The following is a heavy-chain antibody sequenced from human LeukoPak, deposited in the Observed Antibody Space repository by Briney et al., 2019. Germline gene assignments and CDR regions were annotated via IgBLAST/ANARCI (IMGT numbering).Heavy chain of an antibody. CDR2: INHSGST. Sequence: SETLSLTCTVSGYSISRGYSWSWIRQPPGKGLEWIGEINHSGSTNYNPSLKSRVTISVDTSKNQFSLKLSSVTAADTAVYYCARGIVQRGLLWGQGTLVTVSP. D-gene: IGHD2-8*01. CDR3: ARGIVQRGLL. J-gene: IGHJ4*02. CDR1: GYSISRGYS. V-gene: IGHV4-34*01.